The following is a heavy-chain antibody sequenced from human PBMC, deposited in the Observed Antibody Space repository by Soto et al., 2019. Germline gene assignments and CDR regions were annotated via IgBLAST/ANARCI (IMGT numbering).Heavy chain of an antibody. D-gene: IGHD2-21*02. V-gene: IGHV4-31*03. CDR2: ISSSGST. Sequence: SETLSLTCTVSGDSIGSVGYWSWIRQFPGRGLDWIGCISSSGSTYYNPALNNRISLSLDTSQNQFSLKLLSVPPADTAIYYSARSGVTGIVIPSHWFDPWGQGTLVTVSS. J-gene: IGHJ5*02. CDR3: ARSGVTGIVIPSHWFDP. CDR1: GDSIGSVGY.